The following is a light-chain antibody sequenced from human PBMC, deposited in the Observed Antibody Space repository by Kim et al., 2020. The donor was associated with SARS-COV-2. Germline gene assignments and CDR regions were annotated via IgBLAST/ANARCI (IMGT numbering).Light chain of an antibody. CDR1: GGGFGNSY. CDR3: QSFHSSSLWV. V-gene: IGLV6-57*02. J-gene: IGLJ3*02. Sequence: NFMLTQPPSVSESPGRTVTISCTASGGGFGNSYVQWYQHRPDSAPTTVIYEDDRRPSGVPDRFSGSVDSSSNSASLTISGLKTEDEADYYCQSFHSSSLWVFGGGTQLTVL. CDR2: EDD.